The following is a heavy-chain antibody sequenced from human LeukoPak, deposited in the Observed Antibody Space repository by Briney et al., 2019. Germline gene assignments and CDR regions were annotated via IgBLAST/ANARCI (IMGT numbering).Heavy chain of an antibody. CDR1: GFTFDNYA. D-gene: IGHD3-22*01. CDR2: ISGDGDST. CDR3: AKDIGADYYYDSSGYFI. Sequence: PRGSLRLSCAASGFTFDNYAMHWVRQVPGKGLEWVSLISGDGDSTYYPDSVKGRFTISRDNSKNSLYLQMNSLRTEDTALYYCAKDIGADYYYDSSGYFIWGQGKIVTVSS. V-gene: IGHV3-43*02. J-gene: IGHJ3*02.